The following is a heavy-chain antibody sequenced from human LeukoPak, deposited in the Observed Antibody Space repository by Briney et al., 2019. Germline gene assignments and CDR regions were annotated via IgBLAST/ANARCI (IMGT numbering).Heavy chain of an antibody. V-gene: IGHV3-66*01. CDR1: GFTVSSNY. J-gene: IGHJ3*02. Sequence: GGSLRLSCAASGFTVSSNYMSWVRQAPGKGLEWVSVIYSGGSTYYADSVKGRFTISRDNAKDTLYLQMNSLRAEDTAVYYCASGNSHAFDIWGQGTMVTVSS. CDR2: IYSGGST. CDR3: ASGNSHAFDI.